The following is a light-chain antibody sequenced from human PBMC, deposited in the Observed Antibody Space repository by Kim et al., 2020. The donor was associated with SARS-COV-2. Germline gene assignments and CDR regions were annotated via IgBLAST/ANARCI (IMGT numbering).Light chain of an antibody. CDR2: GKN. Sequence: SSELTQDPAVSVALGQTVRITCQGDSLRSYYASWYQQKPGQAPVLVIYGKNNRPSGIPDRFSGSNSGNTASLTITGAQAEDEADYYCNCRDSSGNHPVVFGGGTQLTVL. V-gene: IGLV3-19*01. CDR3: NCRDSSGNHPVV. CDR1: SLRSYY. J-gene: IGLJ2*01.